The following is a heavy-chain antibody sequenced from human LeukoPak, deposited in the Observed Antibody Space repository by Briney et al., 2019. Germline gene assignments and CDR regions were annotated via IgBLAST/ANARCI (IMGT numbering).Heavy chain of an antibody. J-gene: IGHJ3*02. CDR1: GGSISSSSYY. V-gene: IGHV4-39*01. Sequence: SETLSPTCTVSGGSISSSSYYWGWIRQPPGKGLEWIGSIYYSGSTYYNPSLKSRVTISVDTSKNQFSLKLSSVTAADTAVYYCQGNIPAFDIWGQGTMVTVSS. CDR3: QGNIPAFDI. D-gene: IGHD2/OR15-2a*01. CDR2: IYYSGST.